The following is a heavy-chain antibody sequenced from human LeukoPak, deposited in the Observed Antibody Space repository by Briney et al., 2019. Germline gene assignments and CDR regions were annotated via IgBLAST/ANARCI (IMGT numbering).Heavy chain of an antibody. Sequence: GASVKFSCKASGYTFTTYYIHWVRQAPGQGLEWMGMINPSGGNTAYAQKFQGRVTVTRDTSTSTVYMELSSLRSEDTAVYYCARGLGSGTYYGYWGQGTLVTVSS. CDR2: INPSGGNT. D-gene: IGHD3-10*01. CDR3: ARGLGSGTYYGY. CDR1: GYTFTTYY. V-gene: IGHV1-46*01. J-gene: IGHJ4*02.